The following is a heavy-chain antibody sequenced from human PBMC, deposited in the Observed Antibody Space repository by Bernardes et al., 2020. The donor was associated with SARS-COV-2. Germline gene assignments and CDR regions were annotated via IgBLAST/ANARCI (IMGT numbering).Heavy chain of an antibody. J-gene: IGHJ6*02. CDR3: AKDYKAVAGDYYYYGMDV. Sequence: ASVKVSCKVSGYTLTELSMHWVRQAPGKGLEWMGGFDPEDGETIYAQKFQGRVTMTEDTSTDTAYMELSSLRSEDTAVYYCAKDYKAVAGDYYYYGMDVWGQGTTVTVSS. CDR1: GYTLTELS. V-gene: IGHV1-24*01. D-gene: IGHD6-19*01. CDR2: FDPEDGET.